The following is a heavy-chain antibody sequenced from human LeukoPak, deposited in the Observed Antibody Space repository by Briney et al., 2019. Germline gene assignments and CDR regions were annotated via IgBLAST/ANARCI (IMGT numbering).Heavy chain of an antibody. V-gene: IGHV3-11*01. CDR1: GFTFSNAW. CDR2: ISSSGSTI. J-gene: IGHJ4*02. CDR3: AREPGRLPFDY. D-gene: IGHD2-15*01. Sequence: GGSLRLSCAASGFTFSNAWMSWVRQAPGKGLEWVSYISSSGSTIYYADSVKGRFTISRDNAKNSLYLQMNSLRAEDTAVYYCAREPGRLPFDYWGQGTLVTVSS.